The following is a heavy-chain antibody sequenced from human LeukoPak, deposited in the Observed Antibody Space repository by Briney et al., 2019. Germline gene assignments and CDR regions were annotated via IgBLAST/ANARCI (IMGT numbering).Heavy chain of an antibody. Sequence: TSETLSLTCAVYGGSFSGYYWSWIRQPPGKGLEWIGEINHSGSTNYNPSLKSRVTISVDTSKNQFSLKLSSVTAADTAVYYCARGRGIAVDWGQGTLVTVSS. CDR2: INHSGST. V-gene: IGHV4-34*01. J-gene: IGHJ4*02. D-gene: IGHD6-19*01. CDR3: ARGRGIAVD. CDR1: GGSFSGYY.